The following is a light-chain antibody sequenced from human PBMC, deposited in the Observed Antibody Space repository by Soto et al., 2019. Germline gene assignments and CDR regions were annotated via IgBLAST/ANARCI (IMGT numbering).Light chain of an antibody. J-gene: IGLJ1*01. Sequence: QSVLTQPPSASGTPGQRVTISCSGSSSNIGSNTVNWYQQLPGTAPKLLIYSNNQRPSGVPDRFSGSKSGTSASLAISELQSDDEADYYCAAWDDNLIGYVFGTGTKLTVL. V-gene: IGLV1-44*01. CDR2: SNN. CDR3: AAWDDNLIGYV. CDR1: SSNIGSNT.